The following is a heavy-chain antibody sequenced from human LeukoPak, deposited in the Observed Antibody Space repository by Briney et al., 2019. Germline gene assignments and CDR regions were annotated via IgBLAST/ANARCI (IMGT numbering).Heavy chain of an antibody. D-gene: IGHD6-6*01. Sequence: ASVKVSCKASGDTFTKYDMHWVRQAPGQGLEWMGIINPGGGSTTYTQKFQGRVTMTRDTSTSTVYMELSSLRSEDTAVYYCASGISSSSTFYYWGQGTLVTVSS. V-gene: IGHV1-46*01. CDR3: ASGISSSSTFYY. CDR1: GDTFTKYD. CDR2: INPGGGST. J-gene: IGHJ4*02.